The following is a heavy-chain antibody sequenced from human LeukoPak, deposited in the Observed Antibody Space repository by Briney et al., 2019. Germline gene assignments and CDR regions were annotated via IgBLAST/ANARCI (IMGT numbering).Heavy chain of an antibody. Sequence: SETLSLTCAVSGGSLSSGGYSWRWIRQPPGTGLEWIGYIYHSGSTYYNPSLKSRVTISVDRSKNQFSLKLSSVTAADTAVYYCAGVTGPPDDAFDIWGQGTMVTVSS. V-gene: IGHV4-30-2*01. CDR1: GGSLSSGGYS. J-gene: IGHJ3*02. CDR3: AGVTGPPDDAFDI. D-gene: IGHD1-14*01. CDR2: IYHSGST.